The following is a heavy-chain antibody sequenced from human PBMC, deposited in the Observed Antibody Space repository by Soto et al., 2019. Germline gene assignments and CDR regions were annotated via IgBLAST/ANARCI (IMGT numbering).Heavy chain of an antibody. CDR1: GYSFTSYW. CDR2: IYPGDSDT. Sequence: PGESLKISCKGSGYSFTSYWIGWVRQMPGKGLEWMGIIYPGDSDTRYSTSFQGQVTISADKSISTAYLQWSSLKASDTAMYYCAPPRLQGNFYYGMVVWGQGTTLPCSS. V-gene: IGHV5-51*01. J-gene: IGHJ6*02. CDR3: APPRLQGNFYYGMVV. D-gene: IGHD4-4*01.